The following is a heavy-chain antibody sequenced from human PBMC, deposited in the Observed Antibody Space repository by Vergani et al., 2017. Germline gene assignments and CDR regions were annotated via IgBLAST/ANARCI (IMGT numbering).Heavy chain of an antibody. D-gene: IGHD3-22*01. CDR1: GYTFTSYY. Sequence: QVQLVQSGAEVKKPGASVKVSCKASGYTFTSYYMHWVRQAPGQGLEWMGIINPSGGSTSYAQKLQGRVTMTRDMSTSTVYMELSSLRSEDTAVYYCARAKFSSGYYTGFDYWGQGTLVTVSS. V-gene: IGHV1-46*01. CDR3: ARAKFSSGYYTGFDY. CDR2: INPSGGST. J-gene: IGHJ4*02.